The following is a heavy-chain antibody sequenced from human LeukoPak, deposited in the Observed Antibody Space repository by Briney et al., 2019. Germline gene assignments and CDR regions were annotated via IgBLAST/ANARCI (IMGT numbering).Heavy chain of an antibody. Sequence: GGSLRLSCAASGFTFSSYWMSWVRQAPGKGLEWVANIKQDGSEKYYVDSVKGRFTISRDNAKNSLYLQMNSLRAEDTAVYYCASDPYYYGSAPDYWGQGTLVTVSS. CDR3: ASDPYYYGSAPDY. J-gene: IGHJ4*02. CDR2: IKQDGSEK. CDR1: GFTFSSYW. D-gene: IGHD3-10*01. V-gene: IGHV3-7*01.